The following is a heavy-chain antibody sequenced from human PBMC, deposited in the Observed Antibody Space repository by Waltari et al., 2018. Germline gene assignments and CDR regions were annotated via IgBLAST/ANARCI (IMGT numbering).Heavy chain of an antibody. CDR3: ARDLVVVPAPVWDYYMDV. Sequence: QVQLQESGPGLVKPSETLSLTCTVSGGSISSYYWSWIRQPAGKGLEWIGRIYTSGSTNYNPSLKSRVTMSVDTSKNQFSLKLSSVTAADTAVYYCARDLVVVPAPVWDYYMDVWGKGTTVTISS. CDR1: GGSISSYY. CDR2: IYTSGST. D-gene: IGHD2-2*01. J-gene: IGHJ6*03. V-gene: IGHV4-4*07.